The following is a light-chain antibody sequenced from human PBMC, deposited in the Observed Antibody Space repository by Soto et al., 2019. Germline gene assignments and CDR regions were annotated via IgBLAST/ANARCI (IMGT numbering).Light chain of an antibody. Sequence: DIQMTQSPSSLSASVGDRVTITCRASQTISTYLNWYQQKPGKAPTLLIYAASTLQSGVPSRFSGSGSGTDFTLTINSLQPEDFATYYCQQSHGIPYTFGQGTKLEIK. J-gene: IGKJ2*01. CDR2: AAS. CDR3: QQSHGIPYT. CDR1: QTISTY. V-gene: IGKV1-39*01.